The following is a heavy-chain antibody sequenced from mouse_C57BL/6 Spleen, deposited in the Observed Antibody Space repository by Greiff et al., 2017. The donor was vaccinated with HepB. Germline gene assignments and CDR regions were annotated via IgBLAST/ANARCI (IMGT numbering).Heavy chain of an antibody. J-gene: IGHJ1*03. D-gene: IGHD1-1*02. CDR2: ISDGGSYT. V-gene: IGHV5-4*01. CDR3: ARDGGNYWYFDV. CDR1: GFTFSSYA. Sequence: EVMLVESGGGLVKPGGSLTLSCAASGFTFSSYAMSWVRQTPEKRLEWVATISDGGSYTYYPDNVKGRFTISRDNAKNNLYLQMRHLKSEDTAMYYCARDGGNYWYFDVWGTGTTVTISS.